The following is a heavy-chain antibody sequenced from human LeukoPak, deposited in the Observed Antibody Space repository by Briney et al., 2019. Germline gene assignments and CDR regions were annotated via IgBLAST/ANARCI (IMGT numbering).Heavy chain of an antibody. CDR2: ISAYNGNT. V-gene: IGHV1-18*01. CDR1: GYTFTSYG. J-gene: IGHJ6*03. CDR3: ARGSTGDPPLSYYYYYYMDV. Sequence: ASVKVSCKASGYTFTSYGISWVRQAPGQGLEWMGWISAYNGNTNYAQKLQGRVTMTTDTSTSTAYMELRSLRSDDTAVYYCARGSTGDPPLSYYYYYYMDVWGKGTTVTVSS. D-gene: IGHD7-27*01.